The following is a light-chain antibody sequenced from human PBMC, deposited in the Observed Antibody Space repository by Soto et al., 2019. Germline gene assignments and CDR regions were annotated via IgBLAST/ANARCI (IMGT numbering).Light chain of an antibody. J-gene: IGLJ3*02. CDR1: SSNIGAGYD. Sequence: QAVVTQPPSVSGAPGQRVTISCTGSSSNIGAGYDVHWYQQLPGTAPKRLIYGNSNRPSGVPDRFSGSKSGTSASLAITGLQAEAEADYYCQSYDSSNWVFGGGTKLTVL. CDR2: GNS. V-gene: IGLV1-40*01. CDR3: QSYDSSNWV.